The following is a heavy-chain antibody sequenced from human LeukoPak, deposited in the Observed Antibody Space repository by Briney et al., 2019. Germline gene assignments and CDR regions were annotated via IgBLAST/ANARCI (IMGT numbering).Heavy chain of an antibody. CDR3: ARAIRGGGFYYFDY. J-gene: IGHJ4*02. CDR2: MNPNSGNT. V-gene: IGHV1-8*03. D-gene: IGHD3-10*01. Sequence: GASVKVSCKASGYTFTSYDINWVRQATGQGLEWMGWMNPNSGNTGYAQKFQGRVTITRNTSISTAYMELSSLRSEDTAVYYCARAIRGGGFYYFDYWGQGTLVTVSS. CDR1: GYTFTSYD.